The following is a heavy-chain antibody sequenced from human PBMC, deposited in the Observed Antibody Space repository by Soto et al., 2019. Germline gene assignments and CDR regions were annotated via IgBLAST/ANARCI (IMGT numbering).Heavy chain of an antibody. D-gene: IGHD5-18*01. CDR2: IVVGSGNT. V-gene: IGHV1-58*01. Sequence: GASGKVSCKASGFTFTSSAVQWVRQARGQRLEWIGWIVVGSGNTNYAQKFQERVTITRDMSTSTAYMELSSLRSEDTAVYYCAVDVDTAMVNFYYYYYYGMDVWGQGTTVTVSS. J-gene: IGHJ6*02. CDR1: GFTFTSSA. CDR3: AVDVDTAMVNFYYYYYYGMDV.